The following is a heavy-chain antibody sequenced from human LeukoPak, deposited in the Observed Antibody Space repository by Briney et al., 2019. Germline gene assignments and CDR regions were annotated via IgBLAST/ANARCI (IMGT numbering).Heavy chain of an antibody. Sequence: SETLSLTCTVSGGSISSYYWSWIRQPPGKGLEWIGYIYYSGSTNYNPSLKSRVTISVDTSKNQFSLKLSSVTAADTAVYYCARVEIFYDFWSGYSYYMDVWGKGTTVTVSS. D-gene: IGHD3-3*01. V-gene: IGHV4-59*01. CDR1: GGSISSYY. J-gene: IGHJ6*03. CDR3: ARVEIFYDFWSGYSYYMDV. CDR2: IYYSGST.